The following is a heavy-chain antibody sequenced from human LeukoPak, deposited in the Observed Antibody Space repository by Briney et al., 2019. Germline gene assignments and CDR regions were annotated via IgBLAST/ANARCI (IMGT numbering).Heavy chain of an antibody. CDR1: GYSIRSGYS. CDR3: ARAHPLRTSCPDY. CDR2: IYHSAST. J-gene: IGHJ4*02. Sequence: SETLSLTCAVSGYSIRSGYSWGWIRQPPVKGRAWIGRIYHSASTYYNPSLKNRVTISVDTSKKQFSLKLSPVTAADTAVYYCARAHPLRTSCPDYWGQGTLVTVSS. V-gene: IGHV4-38-2*01. D-gene: IGHD2-2*01.